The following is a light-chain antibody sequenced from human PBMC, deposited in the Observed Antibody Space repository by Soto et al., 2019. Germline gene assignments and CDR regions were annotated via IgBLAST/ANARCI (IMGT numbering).Light chain of an antibody. CDR3: QQYNYWPPIT. Sequence: EVVMTQSPATLSVSRGERATLSCRAIETVATNLAWYQQKPGQAPRLLISGASTRAAGISDRFRGSGSGTEFTLTISSLRSEDFAVYYCQQYNYWPPITFGQGTRLEI. CDR1: ETVATN. V-gene: IGKV3-15*01. J-gene: IGKJ5*01. CDR2: GAS.